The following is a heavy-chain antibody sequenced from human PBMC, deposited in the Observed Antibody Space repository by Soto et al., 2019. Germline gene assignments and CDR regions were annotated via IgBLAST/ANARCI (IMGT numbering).Heavy chain of an antibody. Sequence: QVQLVESGGGVVQPGKSLRVSCVASGFTFSSYGMHWVRQAPGKGLEWVAFIWFDGSTKYYADSVKGRFTISRDNSKSTMYLQMNSLRAEDTAFYYCARAPHEVLELQSEISYLGMNVWGQGTTVTVS. CDR3: ARAPHEVLELQSEISYLGMNV. D-gene: IGHD1-7*01. CDR1: GFTFSSYG. CDR2: IWFDGSTK. V-gene: IGHV3-33*01. J-gene: IGHJ6*02.